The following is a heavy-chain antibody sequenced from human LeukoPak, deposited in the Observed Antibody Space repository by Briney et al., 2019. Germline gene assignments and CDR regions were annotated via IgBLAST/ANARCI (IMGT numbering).Heavy chain of an antibody. CDR3: ARGELWFGEFPNWFDP. CDR2: MNPNSGNT. V-gene: IGHV1-8*01. CDR1: GYTFTSYD. J-gene: IGHJ5*02. Sequence: ASVKVSCKASGYTFTSYDINWVRQATGQGLEWMGWMNPNSGNTGYAQKFQGRVTMTRNTSISTAYMELSSLRSEDTAVYYCARGELWFGEFPNWFDPWGQGTLVTVSS. D-gene: IGHD3-10*01.